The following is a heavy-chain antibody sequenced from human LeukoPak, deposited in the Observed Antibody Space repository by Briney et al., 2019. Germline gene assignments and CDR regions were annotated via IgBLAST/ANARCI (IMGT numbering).Heavy chain of an antibody. CDR2: INQHGSEK. CDR1: GFTFSSYW. D-gene: IGHD1-14*01. Sequence: GGSLRLSCEASGFTFSSYWMSWVRQAPGKGLEWVANINQHGSEKYYVDSVKGRFAISRDNAKNSLYLQMNSLRAEDTAVYYCAIGKRTLDYWGQGTLVTVSS. CDR3: AIGKRTLDY. V-gene: IGHV3-7*01. J-gene: IGHJ4*02.